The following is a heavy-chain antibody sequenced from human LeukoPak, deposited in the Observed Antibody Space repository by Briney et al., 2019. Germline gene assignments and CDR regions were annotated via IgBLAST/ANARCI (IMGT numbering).Heavy chain of an antibody. CDR3: ARGYYDVLTNYPKNFDQ. D-gene: IGHD3-9*01. V-gene: IGHV4-30-4*01. CDR1: GGSIISADHY. J-gene: IGHJ4*02. Sequence: SETLSLTCTVSGGSIISADHYWSWIRQPPGKGLEWIGYIFYSGRTYYKSSLKSRLTISVDTSKNQFSLKLSSVTAADTAVYYCARGYYDVLTNYPKNFDQWGQGTLVTVSS. CDR2: IFYSGRT.